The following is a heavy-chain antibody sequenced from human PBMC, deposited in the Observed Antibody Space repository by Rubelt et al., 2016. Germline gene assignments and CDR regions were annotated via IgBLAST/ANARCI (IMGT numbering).Heavy chain of an antibody. Sequence: VVQPGRSLRLSCAASGFAFSHYAMHWVRQAPGEGLEGVALISYDGGNKNYADSVKGRFTISRDNSENTLSLQMNGLRGDDTAVYYCARAQAPYYYDSSGYEYGMDVWGQGTTVTVSS. CDR2: ISYDGGNK. D-gene: IGHD3-22*01. J-gene: IGHJ6*02. CDR3: ARAQAPYYYDSSGYEYGMDV. V-gene: IGHV3-30*04. CDR1: GFAFSHYA.